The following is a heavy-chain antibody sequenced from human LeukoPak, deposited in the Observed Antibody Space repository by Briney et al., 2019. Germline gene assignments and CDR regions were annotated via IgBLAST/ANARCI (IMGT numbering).Heavy chain of an antibody. V-gene: IGHV4-59*01. D-gene: IGHD6-13*01. CDR3: ARHVQGIAAAGYYFDY. J-gene: IGHJ4*02. CDR2: IYYSGST. Sequence: SETLSLTCTVSGGSISSYYWSWIRQPPGKGLEWIGYIYYSGSTNYNPSLKSRVTISVDTSKNQFSLKLSSVTAADTAVYYCARHVQGIAAAGYYFDYWGQGTLVTVSS. CDR1: GGSISSYY.